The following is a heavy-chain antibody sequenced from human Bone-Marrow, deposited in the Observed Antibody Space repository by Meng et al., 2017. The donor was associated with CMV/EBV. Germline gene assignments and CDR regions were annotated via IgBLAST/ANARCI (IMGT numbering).Heavy chain of an antibody. CDR1: GFTFSSYS. CDR3: ARERVDRY. D-gene: IGHD2-2*01. V-gene: IGHV3-21*01. CDR2: ISSSSYI. Sequence: GESLKISCAASGFTFSSYSMNWVRQAPGKGLEWVSSISSSSYIYYADSVKGRFTISRDNAKNSLYLQMNSLRAEDTAVYYCARERVDRYWGQGTLVTVSS. J-gene: IGHJ4*02.